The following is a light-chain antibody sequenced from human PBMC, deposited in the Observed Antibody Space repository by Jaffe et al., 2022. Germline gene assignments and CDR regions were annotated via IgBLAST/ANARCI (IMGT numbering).Light chain of an antibody. Sequence: QSVLTQPPSVSAAPGQKVTISCSGSSSNIGNNYVSWYQQLPGTAPKLLIYDNNKRPSGIPDRFSGSKSGTSATLGITGLQTGDEADYYCGTWDSSLSLIGWVFGGGTKLTVL. J-gene: IGLJ3*02. CDR3: GTWDSSLSLIGWV. CDR2: DNN. CDR1: SSNIGNNY. V-gene: IGLV1-51*01.